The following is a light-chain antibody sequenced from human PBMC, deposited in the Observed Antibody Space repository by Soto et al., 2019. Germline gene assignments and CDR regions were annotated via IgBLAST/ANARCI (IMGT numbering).Light chain of an antibody. CDR1: QSVSNNY. V-gene: IGKV3-20*01. Sequence: EIVLMQSPGTLSLSPGERATLSCRASQSVSNNYLAWYQQKLGQAPRLLIYGASARATGVPDRFSGSGSGTDFTLTITRLEPEDVAVYYCQQYGISPLMYTFGQGTKLGVK. J-gene: IGKJ2*01. CDR3: QQYGISPLMYT. CDR2: GAS.